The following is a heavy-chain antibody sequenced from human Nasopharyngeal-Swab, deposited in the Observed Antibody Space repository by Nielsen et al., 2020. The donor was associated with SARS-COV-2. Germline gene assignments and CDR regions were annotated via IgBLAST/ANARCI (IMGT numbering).Heavy chain of an antibody. CDR2: ISSGGST. J-gene: IGHJ4*02. D-gene: IGHD6-19*01. CDR1: GFTVSSNY. Sequence: GESLKIPCAASGFTVSSNYMSWVRQAPGKGLEWVSVISSGGSTYYADSVKGRFTISRDNSKTTLHLQMNSLRAEDTAVYYCARDPIGAVAGPGGYWGQGTLVTVSS. CDR3: ARDPIGAVAGPGGY. V-gene: IGHV3-53*01.